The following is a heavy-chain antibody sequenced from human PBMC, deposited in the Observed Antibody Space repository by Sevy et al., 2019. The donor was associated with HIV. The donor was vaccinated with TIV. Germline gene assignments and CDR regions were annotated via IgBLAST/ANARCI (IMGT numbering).Heavy chain of an antibody. CDR1: GFTVSSNY. V-gene: IGHV3-53*01. J-gene: IGHJ5*02. CDR2: IYSGGST. CDR3: ARVVPAALAADWFDP. Sequence: GGSLRLSCAASGFTVSSNYMSWVRQAPGKGLEWVSVIYSGGSTYYADSVKGRFTISRDKSKNTLYLQMNSLRAEDTAVYYCARVVPAALAADWFDPWGQGTLVTVSS. D-gene: IGHD2-2*01.